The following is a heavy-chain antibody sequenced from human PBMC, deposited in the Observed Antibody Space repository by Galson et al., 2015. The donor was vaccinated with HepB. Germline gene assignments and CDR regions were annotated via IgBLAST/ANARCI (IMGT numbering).Heavy chain of an antibody. V-gene: IGHV3-23*01. CDR2: IGGSGTTT. Sequence: SLRLSCAASGFTFTRYAMNWVRQAPGKGLEWVSSIGGSGTTTYYADAVKGRFTISRDNSQNTVSLHMSSLRAEDTAIYYCAKGAILGATPHYLDFWGQGTLVPVSS. D-gene: IGHD3-16*01. CDR3: AKGAILGATPHYLDF. J-gene: IGHJ4*02. CDR1: GFTFTRYA.